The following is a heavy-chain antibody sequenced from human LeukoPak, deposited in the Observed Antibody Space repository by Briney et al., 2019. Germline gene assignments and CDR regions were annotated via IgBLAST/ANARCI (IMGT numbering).Heavy chain of an antibody. CDR2: IYPGDSDT. Sequence: GESLKISCKGSGYSFTNYWIGWVRQMPGKGLKWMGIIYPGDSDTRYSPSFQGQVTISADKSISTAFLQWSSLKASDTAMYYCARHGCSSTSCYTFVDYWGQGTLVTVSS. D-gene: IGHD2-2*02. V-gene: IGHV5-51*01. J-gene: IGHJ4*02. CDR1: GYSFTNYW. CDR3: ARHGCSSTSCYTFVDY.